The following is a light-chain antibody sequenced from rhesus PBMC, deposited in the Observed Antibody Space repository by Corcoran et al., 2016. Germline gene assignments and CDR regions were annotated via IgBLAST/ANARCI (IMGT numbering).Light chain of an antibody. Sequence: DIQMTQSPSSLSASVGDKVTITCHASQGINSWLAWYQKKPGKASKPLISYASSLQSGVPSRFSGNGSGTDYTLTISSLQPEDFATYYCQQYAALPFTFGPGTKLDIK. V-gene: IGKV1-19*01. CDR1: QGINSW. CDR3: QQYAALPFT. J-gene: IGKJ3*01. CDR2: YAS.